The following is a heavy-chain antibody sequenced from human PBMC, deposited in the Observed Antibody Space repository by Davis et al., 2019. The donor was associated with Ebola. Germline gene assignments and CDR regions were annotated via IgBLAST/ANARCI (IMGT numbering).Heavy chain of an antibody. V-gene: IGHV3-11*01. CDR3: AREGGRSSSSPAY. Sequence: GESLKISCAASGFTFNDYYMTWIRQAPGKGLEWVSYISSRGSTIYYADSVKCRFTISRDNAKNSLYLQMNSLRAEDTAVYYCAREGGRSSSSPAYWGQGTLVTVSS. J-gene: IGHJ4*02. D-gene: IGHD6-6*01. CDR2: ISSRGSTI. CDR1: GFTFNDYY.